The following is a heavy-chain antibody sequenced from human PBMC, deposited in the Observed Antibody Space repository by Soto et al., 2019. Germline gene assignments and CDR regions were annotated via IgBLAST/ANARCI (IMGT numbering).Heavy chain of an antibody. J-gene: IGHJ6*02. CDR1: GYNFTSYW. Sequence: RGESLKISCKGSGYNFTSYWISCVRQMPGKGLEWMGRIDPSDSYTNYSPSFQGHVTISADKYISTAYLQWSSLKASDTAMYYCARQGYFYGMDVWGQGTRVPVS. D-gene: IGHD2-15*01. CDR2: IDPSDSYT. V-gene: IGHV5-10-1*01. CDR3: ARQGYFYGMDV.